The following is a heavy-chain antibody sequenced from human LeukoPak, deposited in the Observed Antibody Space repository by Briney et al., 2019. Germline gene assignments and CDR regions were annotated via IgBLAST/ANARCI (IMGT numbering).Heavy chain of an antibody. CDR2: IDPSGGST. CDR3: ARDSSGSYDH. V-gene: IGHV1-46*01. J-gene: IGHJ1*01. CDR1: GYSFTSYY. Sequence: GASVKVSCKASGYSFTSYYMQWLRQAPGQGLEWKGIIDPSGGSTGYAPKFQGRVIMTRDTSTSTVYMDLSSLRSEDTAVYYCARDSSGSYDHWGQGTLVTVYS. D-gene: IGHD1-26*01.